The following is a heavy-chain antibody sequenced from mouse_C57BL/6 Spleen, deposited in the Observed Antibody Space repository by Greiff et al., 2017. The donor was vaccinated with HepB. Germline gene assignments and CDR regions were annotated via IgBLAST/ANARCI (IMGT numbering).Heavy chain of an antibody. CDR2: IDPSDSYT. CDR3: ARGGGSRAYWYFDV. V-gene: IGHV1-50*01. CDR1: GYTFTSYW. D-gene: IGHD1-1*01. Sequence: QVQLQQPGAELVKPGASVKLSCKASGYTFTSYWMQWVKQRPGQGLEWIGEIDPSDSYTNYNQKFKGKATLTVDTASSTAYMQLSSLTSEDSAVYYCARGGGSRAYWYFDVWGTGTTVTVSS. J-gene: IGHJ1*03.